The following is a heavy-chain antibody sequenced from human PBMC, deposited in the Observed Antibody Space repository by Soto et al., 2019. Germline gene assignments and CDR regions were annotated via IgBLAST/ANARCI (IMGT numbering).Heavy chain of an antibody. V-gene: IGHV3-53*04. CDR2: IYSGGST. Sequence: SLRLSCAASGFTVSSNYMSWVRQAPGKGLEWVSVIYSGGSTYYADSVKGRFTISRHNSKNTLYLQMNSLRAEDTAVYYCARDRIAVAGDYYYYYMDVWGKGTTVTVSS. CDR1: GFTVSSNY. CDR3: ARDRIAVAGDYYYYYMDV. J-gene: IGHJ6*03. D-gene: IGHD6-19*01.